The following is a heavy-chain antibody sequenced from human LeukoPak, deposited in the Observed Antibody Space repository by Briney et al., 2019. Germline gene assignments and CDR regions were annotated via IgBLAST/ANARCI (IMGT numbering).Heavy chain of an antibody. CDR3: ARDLEESGRYLRFDP. CDR1: GGSINNYY. CDR2: ISYSGST. J-gene: IGHJ5*02. D-gene: IGHD1-26*01. Sequence: SETLSLTCTVSGGSINNYYWSWIRQPPGKGLEWSEYISYSGSTTYNPSFKSRVTISVDMSKNQFSLNLRSVTAADTAVYYCARDLEESGRYLRFDPWGQGTLVTVSS. V-gene: IGHV4-59*01.